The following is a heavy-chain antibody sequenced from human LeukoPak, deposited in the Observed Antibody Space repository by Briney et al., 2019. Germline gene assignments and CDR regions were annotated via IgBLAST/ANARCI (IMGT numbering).Heavy chain of an antibody. CDR1: GYTFTRYH. V-gene: IGHV1-46*01. D-gene: IGHD3-10*01. CDR2: IIPSGGAT. CDR3: ARDAYGSDY. Sequence: GASVKVSCKASGYTFTRYHMHWVRQAPGHGLEWMGRIIPSGGATTYAQKFQGRVTMTSNTSTTTVYMELSSLRSEDTAMYYCARDAYGSDYWGQGTLVTVSS. J-gene: IGHJ4*02.